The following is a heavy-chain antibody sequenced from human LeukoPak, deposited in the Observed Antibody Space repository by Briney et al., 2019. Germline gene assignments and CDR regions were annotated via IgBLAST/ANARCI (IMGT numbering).Heavy chain of an antibody. CDR3: ARVPTVTFFDY. CDR1: GGSLSSYY. CDR2: IYTSGST. J-gene: IGHJ4*02. D-gene: IGHD4-17*01. Sequence: PSETLSLTCTVSGGSLSSYYWNWIRQPAGKGLEWIGRIYTSGSTNYNPSLKSRVTMSVDTSKNQFSLKLSSVTAADTAVYYCARVPTVTFFDYWGQGTLVTVSS. V-gene: IGHV4-4*07.